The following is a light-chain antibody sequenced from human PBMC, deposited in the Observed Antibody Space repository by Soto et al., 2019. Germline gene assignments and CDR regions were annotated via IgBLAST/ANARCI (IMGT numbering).Light chain of an antibody. CDR1: QSISTY. V-gene: IGKV1-39*01. CDR2: GAS. J-gene: IGKJ4*01. CDR3: QQSFIPPPLT. Sequence: DIQMTQSPSFMAASIGDRIIITCRASQSISTYLNWYQQNPGKAPSLLIYGASTLQNGVTSRFSGSGSATDYTLTISSLQPADCAAYYCQQSFIPPPLTFGGGTKVEMK.